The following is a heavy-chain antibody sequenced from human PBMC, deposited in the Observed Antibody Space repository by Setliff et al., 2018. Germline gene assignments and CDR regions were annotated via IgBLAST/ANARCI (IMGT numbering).Heavy chain of an antibody. J-gene: IGHJ6*03. CDR1: GYDFFGYW. CDR3: ARLAVRNTVYYYFTDV. Sequence: PGESLKISCQGLGYDFFGYWIAWVRRVPGKGPEWVGLIYPGDSDTRYSPSFQGQVTIAVDRSRVTAYLQWDSLKASDAATYYCARLAVRNTVYYYFTDVWGKGTSVTVSS. D-gene: IGHD2-2*02. V-gene: IGHV5-51*01. CDR2: IYPGDSDT.